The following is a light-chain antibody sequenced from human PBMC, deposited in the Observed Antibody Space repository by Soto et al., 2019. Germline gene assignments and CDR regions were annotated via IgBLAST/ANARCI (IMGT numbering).Light chain of an antibody. CDR1: QSLVHTDGKTY. Sequence: VLTQTPLSLSVTPGQPASISCKSSQSLVHTDGKTYLYWFLQKPGQPPQLLIYEGFYRFPGVPDRFRGSGSGTEFPLTISRVEAEDVGVYYCMQSIYLRTFGQGTKVEIK. J-gene: IGKJ1*01. V-gene: IGKV2D-29*01. CDR3: MQSIYLRT. CDR2: EGF.